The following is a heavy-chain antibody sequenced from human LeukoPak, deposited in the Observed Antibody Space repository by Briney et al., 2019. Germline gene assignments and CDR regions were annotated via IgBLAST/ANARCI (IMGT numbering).Heavy chain of an antibody. J-gene: IGHJ5*02. CDR1: GYTFTGYY. Sequence: GASVKVSCKASGYTFTGYYMHWVRQAPGQGLEWMGWINPNSGGTNYAQKFQGRVTMTRDTSISTAYMELSRLRSDDTAVYYCARDVKSLLSYHRSGGFDPWGQGTLVTVSS. V-gene: IGHV1-2*02. CDR3: ARDVKSLLSYHRSGGFDP. CDR2: INPNSGGT. D-gene: IGHD1-26*01.